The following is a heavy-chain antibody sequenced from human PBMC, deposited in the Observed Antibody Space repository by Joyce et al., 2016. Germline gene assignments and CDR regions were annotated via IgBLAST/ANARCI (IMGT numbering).Heavy chain of an antibody. V-gene: IGHV1-69*02. J-gene: IGHJ4*02. CDR3: ATMGDSGYYDY. D-gene: IGHD1-26*01. CDR1: GGTFSSDT. CDR2: ISPILGIP. Sequence: QVQLVQSGAEVKKPGSSVKVSCKASGGTFSSDTFTWVRQAPGQGLEYMGMISPILGIPNFAQRFQGRVTITADKSTNTAYMELSRLTSEDTAVYYCATMGDSGYYDYWGQGTLVTVSS.